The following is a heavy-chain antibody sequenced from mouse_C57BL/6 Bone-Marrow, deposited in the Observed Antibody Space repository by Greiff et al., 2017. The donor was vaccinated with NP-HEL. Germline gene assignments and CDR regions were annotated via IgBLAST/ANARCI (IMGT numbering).Heavy chain of an antibody. CDR3: VRQREDDDGSYYFDY. Sequence: EVQVVESGGGLVQPKGSLKLSCAASGFSFNTYAMNWVRQAPGKGLEWVARIRSKSNNYATYYADSVKDRFTISRDDSESMLYLKRNNLKTEDTAMYYCVRQREDDDGSYYFDYWGQGTTLTVSS. CDR1: GFSFNTYA. V-gene: IGHV10-1*01. CDR2: IRSKSNNYAT. J-gene: IGHJ2*01. D-gene: IGHD1-1*01.